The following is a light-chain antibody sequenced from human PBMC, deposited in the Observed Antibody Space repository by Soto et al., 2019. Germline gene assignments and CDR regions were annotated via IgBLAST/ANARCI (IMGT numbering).Light chain of an antibody. CDR1: SSDVGSYNL. Sequence: QSALPQPASVSGSPGQSITISCTGTSSDVGSYNLVSWYQQHPGKAPKLMIYEVSKRPSGVSNRFSGSKSGNTASLTISGLQAEDEADYYCCLGVFGTGTKVTVL. J-gene: IGLJ1*01. CDR3: CLGV. CDR2: EVS. V-gene: IGLV2-23*02.